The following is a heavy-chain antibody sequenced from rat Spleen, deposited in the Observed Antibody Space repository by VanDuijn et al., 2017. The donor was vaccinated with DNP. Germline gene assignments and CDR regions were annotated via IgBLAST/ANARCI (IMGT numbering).Heavy chain of an antibody. D-gene: IGHD1-7*01. CDR2: ISYSGST. J-gene: IGHJ2*01. V-gene: IGHV3-1*01. Sequence: EVQLQESGSGLVKPSQSLSLTCSVTGYSITSNYWGWIRKFPGNKLEYIGHISYSGSTNYNPSLKSRISITRDTSRNHFFLHLISVTTEDTATDYCARWTRYFDYWGQGVMVPVSS. CDR1: GYSITSNY. CDR3: ARWTRYFDY.